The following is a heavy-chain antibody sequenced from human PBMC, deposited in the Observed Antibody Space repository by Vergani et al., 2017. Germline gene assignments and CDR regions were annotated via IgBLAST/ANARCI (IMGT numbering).Heavy chain of an antibody. CDR1: GGTFSSYA. CDR2: IIPIFGTA. J-gene: IGHJ6*03. D-gene: IGHD3-10*01. V-gene: IGHV1-69*01. Sequence: QVQLVQSGAEVKKPGSSVKVSCKASGGTFSSYAISWVRQAPGQGLEWMGGIIPIFGTANYAQKFQGRVTITADESTSTAYMELSSLRSEDTAVYYCARSYYGSGSYRYYYYYMDVWGKGPRSPSP. CDR3: ARSYYGSGSYRYYYYYMDV.